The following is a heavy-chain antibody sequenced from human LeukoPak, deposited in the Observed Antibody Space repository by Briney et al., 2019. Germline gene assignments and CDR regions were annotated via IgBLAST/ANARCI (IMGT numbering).Heavy chain of an antibody. J-gene: IGHJ4*02. CDR2: INHSGST. CDR3: ASSGYSSGWTYFDY. Sequence: SETLSLTCAVYGGSFSGYYWSWIRQPPGKGLEWIGEINHSGSTNYNPSLKSRVTISVDTSKNQFSLKLSSVTAADTAVYYCASSGYSSGWTYFDYWGQGTMVTVSS. CDR1: GGSFSGYY. D-gene: IGHD6-19*01. V-gene: IGHV4-34*01.